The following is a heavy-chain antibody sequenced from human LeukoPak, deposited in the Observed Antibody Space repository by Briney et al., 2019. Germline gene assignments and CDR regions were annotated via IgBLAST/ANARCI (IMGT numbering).Heavy chain of an antibody. D-gene: IGHD6-13*01. Sequence: PSETLSLTCAVYGGSFSGYYWSWIRQPPGKGLEWIGEINHSGSTNYNPSLKSRVTISVDTSKNQFSLKPSSVTAADTAVYYCARGPAAGLDYWGQGTLVTVSS. CDR3: ARGPAAGLDY. CDR2: INHSGST. CDR1: GGSFSGYY. J-gene: IGHJ4*02. V-gene: IGHV4-34*01.